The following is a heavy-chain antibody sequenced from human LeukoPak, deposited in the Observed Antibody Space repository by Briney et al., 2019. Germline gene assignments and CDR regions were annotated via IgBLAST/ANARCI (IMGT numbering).Heavy chain of an antibody. Sequence: GGSLRLSCAASGFTFSSYWMSWVRQAPGKGLEWVSSISSSSSYIYYADSVKGRFTISRDNAKNSLYLQMNSLRAEDTAVYYCARGGSGSYVYFDYWGQGTLVTVPS. V-gene: IGHV3-21*01. CDR1: GFTFSSYW. CDR3: ARGGSGSYVYFDY. J-gene: IGHJ4*02. D-gene: IGHD1-26*01. CDR2: ISSSSSYI.